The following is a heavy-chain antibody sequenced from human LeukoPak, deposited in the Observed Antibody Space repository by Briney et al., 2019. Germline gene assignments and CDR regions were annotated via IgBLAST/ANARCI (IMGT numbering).Heavy chain of an antibody. CDR3: ARDQNGWLQGFY. CDR1: GYTFIHYG. J-gene: IGHJ4*02. V-gene: IGHV1-18*01. D-gene: IGHD5-24*01. Sequence: ASVKVSCKASGYTFIHYGVSWVRQAPGQGLEWLGWISTNRDDVKYAEKFQDRVTMTADTSTTTAYLELRDLRYDDTAVYFCARDQNGWLQGFYWGQGTLITVSS. CDR2: ISTNRDDV.